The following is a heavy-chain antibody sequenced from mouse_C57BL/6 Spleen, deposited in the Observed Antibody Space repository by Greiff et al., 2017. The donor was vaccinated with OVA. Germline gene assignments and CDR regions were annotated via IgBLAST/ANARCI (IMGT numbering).Heavy chain of an antibody. CDR3: LYYDYDRAY. V-gene: IGHV1-15*01. CDR2: IDPETGGT. Sequence: VQLQQSGAELVRPGASVTLSCKASGYTFTDYEMHWVKQTPVHGLEWIGAIDPETGGTAYNQKFKGKATLTADKSSSAAYMELRSLTSADSAVYCSLYYDYDRAYWGHGTLVTVSA. D-gene: IGHD2-4*01. J-gene: IGHJ3*01. CDR1: GYTFTDYE.